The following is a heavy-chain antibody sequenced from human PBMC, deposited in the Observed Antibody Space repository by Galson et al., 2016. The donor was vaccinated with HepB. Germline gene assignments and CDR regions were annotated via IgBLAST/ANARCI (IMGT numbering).Heavy chain of an antibody. Sequence: SLRLSCAASGFTFSDFYMYWIRQAPGQGLQWVSYISNNNVYANYGDFVKGRFTISRDNTKNSLYLRINGLRAEDTAVYFCAASSNKILRFEPPPHFEYWGQGALVTVSS. D-gene: IGHD2-8*01. V-gene: IGHV3-11*06. J-gene: IGHJ4*02. CDR3: AASSNKILRFEPPPHFEY. CDR2: ISNNNVYA. CDR1: GFTFSDFY.